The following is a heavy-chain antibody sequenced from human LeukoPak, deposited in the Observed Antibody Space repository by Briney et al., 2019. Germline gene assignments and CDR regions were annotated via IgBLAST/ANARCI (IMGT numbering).Heavy chain of an antibody. V-gene: IGHV3-20*01. Sequence: GGSLRLSCAASGFTFDDYGMSWVRQAPGRGLEWVSGINWNGASRGYGDSVKGRFTISRDNAKNSLYLQMNSLSADDTALYLCARVSGGSYYGDFDYWGQGTLVTVSS. J-gene: IGHJ4*02. CDR1: GFTFDDYG. CDR2: INWNGASR. CDR3: ARVSGGSYYGDFDY. D-gene: IGHD1-26*01.